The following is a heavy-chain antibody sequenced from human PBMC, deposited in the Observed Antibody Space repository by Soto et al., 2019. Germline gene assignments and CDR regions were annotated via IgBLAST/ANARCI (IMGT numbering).Heavy chain of an antibody. J-gene: IGHJ4*02. V-gene: IGHV4-39*07. CDR3: ARGRSGAAGTFDY. D-gene: IGHD6-13*01. CDR1: GGSISSTSYY. CDR2: SYYSGST. Sequence: PSETLSLTCTVSGGSISSTSYYWVWIRHPPGKGLEWIGSSYYSGSTYYNPSLKSRVTISEDTSENQFSLKLSSVTAADTAVYYCARGRSGAAGTFDYWGQGAPVTVSS.